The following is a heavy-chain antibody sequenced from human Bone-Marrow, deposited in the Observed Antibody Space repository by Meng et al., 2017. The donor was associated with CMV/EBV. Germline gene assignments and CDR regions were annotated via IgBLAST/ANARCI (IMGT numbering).Heavy chain of an antibody. CDR3: ARNIAAADFDY. CDR2: INHTGST. J-gene: IGHJ4*02. CDR1: GGSFSGYY. D-gene: IGHD6-13*01. V-gene: IGHV4-34*01. Sequence: SETLSLTCAVYGGSFSGYYWTWIRQPPGKGLEWIGEINHTGSTYYNPSLKSRVTISVDTSKNQFSLKLSSVTAADTAVYYCARNIAAADFDYWGQGTLVPVSS.